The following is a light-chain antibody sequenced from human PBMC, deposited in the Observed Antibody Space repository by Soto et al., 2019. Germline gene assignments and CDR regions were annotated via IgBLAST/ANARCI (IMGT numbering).Light chain of an antibody. CDR3: QQYNNWPPIT. CDR2: AAS. J-gene: IGKJ5*01. V-gene: IGKV1-8*01. Sequence: AIRMTQSPSSLSASTGDRVTITCRASQGISSYLAWYQQKPGKAPKLLIYAASTLQSGVPSRFSGSGSGTEFTLTISSLQSEDFAVYYGQQYNNWPPITFGQGTRLEIK. CDR1: QGISSY.